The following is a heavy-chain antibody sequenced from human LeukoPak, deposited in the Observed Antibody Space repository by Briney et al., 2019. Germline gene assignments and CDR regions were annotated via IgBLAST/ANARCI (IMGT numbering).Heavy chain of an antibody. CDR2: INPNTGNP. D-gene: IGHD3-16*02. CDR1: GYTFTNYA. J-gene: IGHJ4*02. V-gene: IGHV7-4-1*02. Sequence: GASVKVSCKASGYTFTNYAMNWVRQAPGQGLEWMGWINPNTGNPTYAQGFTGRFVFSLDTSVSTTYLQISSLKGEDTAVYSCARAYQRLGGLSLPDYRGQGTLVTVSS. CDR3: ARAYQRLGGLSLPDY.